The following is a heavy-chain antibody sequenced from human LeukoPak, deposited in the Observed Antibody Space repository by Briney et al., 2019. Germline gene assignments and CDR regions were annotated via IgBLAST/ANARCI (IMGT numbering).Heavy chain of an antibody. Sequence: GASVKVSCKASGYTFTSYDINWVRQATGQGLEWMGWMNPNSGNTGYAQKFQGRVTMTRNTSISTAYMELSSLRSEDTAVYYCARRPGTYYDFWSGYGDYYMDVWGKGTTVTVSS. D-gene: IGHD3-3*01. CDR3: ARRPGTYYDFWSGYGDYYMDV. J-gene: IGHJ6*03. CDR1: GYTFTSYD. V-gene: IGHV1-8*01. CDR2: MNPNSGNT.